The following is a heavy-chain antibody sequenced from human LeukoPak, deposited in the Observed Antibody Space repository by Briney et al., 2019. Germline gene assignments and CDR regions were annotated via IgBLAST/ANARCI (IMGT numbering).Heavy chain of an antibody. V-gene: IGHV1-69*13. Sequence: SVKVSCKASGGTFSSYAISWVRQAPGQGLEWMGGIIPIFGTANYAQKFQGRVTITADESTSTAYMELSSLRSEDTAVYYCAREGGYCNNGVCQYYFDYWGQGTLVTVSS. CDR2: IIPIFGTA. D-gene: IGHD2-8*01. J-gene: IGHJ4*02. CDR1: GGTFSSYA. CDR3: AREGGYCNNGVCQYYFDY.